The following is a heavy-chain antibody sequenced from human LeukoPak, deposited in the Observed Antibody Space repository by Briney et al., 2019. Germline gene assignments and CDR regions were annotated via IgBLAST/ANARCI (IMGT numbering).Heavy chain of an antibody. CDR3: ARSVREVAYYDYVWGSSPYYYYMDV. J-gene: IGHJ6*03. Sequence: SETLSLTCTVSGGSISSYYWSWIRQPPGKGLEWIGDIYYSGYTYYNPSLKSRVTISVDTSKNQFSLKLSSVTAADTAVYYCARSVREVAYYDYVWGSSPYYYYMDVWGKGTTVTISS. CDR1: GGSISSYY. CDR2: IYYSGYT. D-gene: IGHD3-16*01. V-gene: IGHV4-59*08.